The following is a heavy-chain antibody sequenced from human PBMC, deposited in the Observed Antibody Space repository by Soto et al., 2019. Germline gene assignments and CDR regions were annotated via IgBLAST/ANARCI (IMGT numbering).Heavy chain of an antibody. J-gene: IGHJ4*02. D-gene: IGHD6-19*01. Sequence: GGSLRLSCGASGLSVSDNYMGWVRQAPGRGLEWASVMYAGGDTHYADSVKGRFTISRDNSKNTLYLQMNSLRAEDTAVYYCARESSGWYSAFDYWGQGTLVTVSS. CDR2: MYAGGDT. CDR3: ARESSGWYSAFDY. CDR1: GLSVSDNY. V-gene: IGHV3-53*05.